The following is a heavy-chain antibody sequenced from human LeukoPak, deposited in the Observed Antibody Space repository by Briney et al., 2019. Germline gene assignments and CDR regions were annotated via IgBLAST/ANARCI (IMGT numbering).Heavy chain of an antibody. V-gene: IGHV4-59*13. CDR3: ASYYSSGYYKD. J-gene: IGHJ4*02. CDR2: IYYSGST. Sequence: PSQTLSLTCTVSGGSISSYYWSWIRQPPGKGLEWIGYIYYSGSTNYNPSLKSRVTISVDTSKNQFSLKLSSVTAADTAVYYCASYYSSGYYKDWGQGTLVTVSS. CDR1: GGSISSYY. D-gene: IGHD3-22*01.